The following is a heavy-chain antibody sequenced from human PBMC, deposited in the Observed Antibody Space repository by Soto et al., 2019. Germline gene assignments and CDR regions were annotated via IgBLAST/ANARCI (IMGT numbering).Heavy chain of an antibody. Sequence: QVQLVQSGAEVKKPGSSVKVSCKASGGTFSSYAISWVRQAPGQGLEWMGGIIPIFGTANYAQKFQGRVTITAVESTSTAYMELSSLRSEDTAVYYCARDGWPVSSSPTYYFDYWGQGTLVTVSS. CDR1: GGTFSSYA. V-gene: IGHV1-69*12. J-gene: IGHJ4*02. CDR3: ARDGWPVSSSPTYYFDY. CDR2: IIPIFGTA. D-gene: IGHD6-6*01.